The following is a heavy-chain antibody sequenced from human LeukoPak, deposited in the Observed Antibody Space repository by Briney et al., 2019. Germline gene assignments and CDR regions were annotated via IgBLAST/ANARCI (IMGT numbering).Heavy chain of an antibody. V-gene: IGHV1-8*03. Sequence: ASVKVSCKASGYTFTGYYMHWVRQAPGQGLEWMGWMNPNSGNTGYAQKFQGRVTITRNTSISTAYMELSSLRSEDTAVYYCARVAVAAPDAFDIWGQGTMVTVSS. CDR3: ARVAVAAPDAFDI. J-gene: IGHJ3*02. CDR2: MNPNSGNT. CDR1: GYTFTGYY. D-gene: IGHD6-19*01.